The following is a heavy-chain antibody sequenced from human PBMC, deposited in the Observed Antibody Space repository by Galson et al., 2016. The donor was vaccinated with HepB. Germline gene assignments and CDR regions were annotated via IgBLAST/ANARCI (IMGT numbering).Heavy chain of an antibody. CDR1: GFSLTTSGVG. D-gene: IGHD3-22*01. J-gene: IGHJ4*02. Sequence: PALVKPTQTLTVTCTFSGFSLTTSGVGVGWIRQPPGKALAWLALIYWNDDTRYSPSLKSRLTIAKDTSRNQVVLTMTNMDPVDTATYYCVHRGEYVYDTNGYPYCSDYWGQGTLVIVSS. CDR3: VHRGEYVYDTNGYPYCSDY. V-gene: IGHV2-5*01. CDR2: IYWNDDT.